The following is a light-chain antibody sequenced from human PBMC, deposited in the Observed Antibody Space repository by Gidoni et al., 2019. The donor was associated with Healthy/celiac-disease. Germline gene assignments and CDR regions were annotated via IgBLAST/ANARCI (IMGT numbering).Light chain of an antibody. Sequence: QTVVTQEPSLTVSPGCTVTLTCASSTGAVTSGYYPNWFQQKPGQAPRALIYSTSNNHSWTPARFSGSLLGGKAALTLSGVQPEDEAEYYCLLYYGGGPWVFGGGTKLTVL. J-gene: IGLJ3*02. V-gene: IGLV7-43*01. CDR3: LLYYGGGPWV. CDR1: TGAVTSGYY. CDR2: STS.